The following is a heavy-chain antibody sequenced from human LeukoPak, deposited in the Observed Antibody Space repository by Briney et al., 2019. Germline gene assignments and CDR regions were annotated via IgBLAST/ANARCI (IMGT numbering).Heavy chain of an antibody. V-gene: IGHV3-73*01. CDR2: IRTKTDDYAT. Sequence: GGSLKLSCAASGLTFSGSVIHWVRQASGKGLEWVGRIRTKTDDYATAYAASVKGRFTISRDDSKNMAYLQMNSLKTEDTAVYYCTRPSELLGIYYYYYVDVWGKGTTVTVSS. J-gene: IGHJ6*03. D-gene: IGHD3-10*01. CDR1: GLTFSGSV. CDR3: TRPSELLGIYYYYYVDV.